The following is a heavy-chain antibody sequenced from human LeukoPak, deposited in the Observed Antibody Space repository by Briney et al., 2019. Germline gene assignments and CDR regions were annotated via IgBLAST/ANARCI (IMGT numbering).Heavy chain of an antibody. CDR3: ASQGYSGYGPWVDY. J-gene: IGHJ4*02. D-gene: IGHD5-12*01. V-gene: IGHV3-48*04. Sequence: GGSLRLSCAASGFTFSSYSMNWVRQAPGKGLEWVSYISSSSSTIYYADSVKGRFTISRDNAKNSLYLQMNSLRAEDTAVYYCASQGYSGYGPWVDYWGQGTLVTVSS. CDR2: ISSSSSTI. CDR1: GFTFSSYS.